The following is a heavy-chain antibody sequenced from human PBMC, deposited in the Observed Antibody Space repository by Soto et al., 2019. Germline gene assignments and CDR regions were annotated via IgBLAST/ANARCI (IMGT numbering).Heavy chain of an antibody. Sequence: QVQLVQSGAEVKEPGSSVKVSCKASGGTFSSYAISWVRQAPGQGLEWMGGIIPLFRTPDYAQKFQGRVTITADEPTSTAAMELRSLRFDATAVYYCARDNDRLQLGGNYCYIMDVWGQGTTITVSS. CDR2: IIPLFRTP. CDR3: ARDNDRLQLGGNYCYIMDV. CDR1: GGTFSSYA. D-gene: IGHD4-4*01. J-gene: IGHJ6*02. V-gene: IGHV1-69*12.